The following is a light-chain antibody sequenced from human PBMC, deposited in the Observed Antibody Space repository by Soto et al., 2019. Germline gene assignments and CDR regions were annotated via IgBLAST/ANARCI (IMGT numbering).Light chain of an antibody. CDR2: DAS. CDR3: QQRSNWPPEIT. CDR1: QSVSSY. Sequence: EIVLTQSPATLSLSPGERATLSCRVSQSVSSYLAWYQQKPGQAPRLLIYDASNRATGIPARFSGSGSGTDFTLTISSLEPEDFAVYYCQQRSNWPPEITFGQGTRLEIK. V-gene: IGKV3-11*01. J-gene: IGKJ5*01.